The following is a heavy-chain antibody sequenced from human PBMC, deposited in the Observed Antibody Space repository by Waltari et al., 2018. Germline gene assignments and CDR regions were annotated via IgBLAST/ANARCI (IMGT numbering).Heavy chain of an antibody. CDR1: GFTFSTSW. J-gene: IGHJ3*02. V-gene: IGHV3-74*01. Sequence: EVQLVESGGDLVQPGGSLRLSCAASGFTFSTSWMHWVRRAPGTGLLWVSRIGGEGSSRAYTDSVKGRFTISRDNARNTLYLQMNSLRAEDTAVYYCARDWGSGAFDIWGQGTMVTVSS. CDR2: IGGEGSSR. CDR3: ARDWGSGAFDI. D-gene: IGHD3-16*01.